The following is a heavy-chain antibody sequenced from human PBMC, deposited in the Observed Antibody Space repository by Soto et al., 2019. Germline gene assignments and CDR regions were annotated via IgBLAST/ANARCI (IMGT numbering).Heavy chain of an antibody. CDR2: IYYSGST. V-gene: IGHV4-59*01. J-gene: IGHJ3*02. D-gene: IGHD3-3*01. Sequence: PSETLSLTCTVSGGSISSYYWSWIRQPPGKGLEWIGYIYYSGSTNYNPSLKSRVTISVDTSKNQFSLKLSSVTAADTAVYYCARGRITIFGVVPGGAFDIWGQGTMVTVSS. CDR3: ARGRITIFGVVPGGAFDI. CDR1: GGSISSYY.